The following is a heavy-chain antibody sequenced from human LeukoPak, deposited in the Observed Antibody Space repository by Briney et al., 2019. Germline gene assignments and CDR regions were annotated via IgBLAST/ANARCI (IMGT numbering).Heavy chain of an antibody. CDR3: ARERGGDSGTYYGLAFDI. J-gene: IGHJ3*02. D-gene: IGHD1-26*01. CDR1: GYTFTGYY. V-gene: IGHV1-2*02. CDR2: INPNSGGT. Sequence: APVKVSCKASGYTFTGYYIHWVRQAPGQGLEWMGWINPNSGGTNYAQKFQGRVTMTRDTSFSTAYMELSRLRSDDTAVYYCARERGGDSGTYYGLAFDIWGQGTMVTVSS.